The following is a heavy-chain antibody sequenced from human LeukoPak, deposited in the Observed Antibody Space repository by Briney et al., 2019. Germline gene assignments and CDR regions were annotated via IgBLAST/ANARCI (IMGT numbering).Heavy chain of an antibody. CDR2: INLIGGST. CDR3: ARESDIAVAGTGFDY. J-gene: IGHJ4*02. CDR1: GYTFTSYY. D-gene: IGHD6-19*01. Sequence: ASVKVSCKASGYTFTSYYMHWVRQAPGLGLEWMGIINLIGGSTRYAQKFQGRVTMTRDTSTSTVYMELSSLRSEDMAVYYCARESDIAVAGTGFDYWGQGTLVTVSS. V-gene: IGHV1-46*01.